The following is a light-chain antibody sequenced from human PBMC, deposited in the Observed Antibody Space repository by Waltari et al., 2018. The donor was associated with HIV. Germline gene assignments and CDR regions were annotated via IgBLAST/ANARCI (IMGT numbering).Light chain of an antibody. CDR2: GAS. J-gene: IGKJ1*01. Sequence: DIVMTQSPDSLTVSLGARATINCKSSQHVLSTSNNKNYLAWYQQKSGQPPKLVIYGASTRESRVADRSSGSGSATNSTLTSSSLQAEDAAVYYCQQYYRSPATFGQGTKV. CDR3: QQYYRSPAT. V-gene: IGKV4-1*01. CDR1: QHVLSTSNNKNY.